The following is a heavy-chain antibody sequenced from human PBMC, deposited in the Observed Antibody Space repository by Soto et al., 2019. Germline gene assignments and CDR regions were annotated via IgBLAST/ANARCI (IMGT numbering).Heavy chain of an antibody. CDR3: ARDLPQGGSYTPYWYFDL. CDR2: ISSNGGST. V-gene: IGHV3-64*01. D-gene: IGHD3-3*01. Sequence: EVQLVESGGGLVQPGGSLRLSCAASGFTFSSYAMHWVRQAPGKGLEYVSAISSNGGSTYYENSVKGRFTISRDNSNNTLYIQMGSLRAEDMAVYYCARDLPQGGSYTPYWYFDLWGRGTLVTVSS. J-gene: IGHJ2*01. CDR1: GFTFSSYA.